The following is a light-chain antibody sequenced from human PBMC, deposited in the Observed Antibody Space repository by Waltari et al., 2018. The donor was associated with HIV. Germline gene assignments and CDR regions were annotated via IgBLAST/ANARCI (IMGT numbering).Light chain of an antibody. V-gene: IGKV1-12*02. Sequence: DIQMTQSPSSVSASVGDRVTITCRASQDISNWLAWYQQRPGKAPKLLIYSASTVQTGVPSRFSGTGSGTDFTLTTPSLQPEDFTIYYCQQADRFPFTFGPGTKVDIE. J-gene: IGKJ3*01. CDR1: QDISNW. CDR3: QQADRFPFT. CDR2: SAS.